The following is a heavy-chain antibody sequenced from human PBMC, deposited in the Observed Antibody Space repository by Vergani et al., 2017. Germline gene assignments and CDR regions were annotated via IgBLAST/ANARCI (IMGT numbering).Heavy chain of an antibody. CDR2: ISGSGGRT. CDR1: GFTFSSYA. Sequence: EVQLLESGGGLVQPGGSLRLSCAASGFTFSSYAMSWVRQAPGKGLEWVSVISGSGGRTYYADPVKGRFTISRDNSKNTLYLKMNSLRAEDTAIYYCAKTSFASNGIDVWGQGTTVTVSS. J-gene: IGHJ6*02. V-gene: IGHV3-23*01. D-gene: IGHD3-3*01. CDR3: AKTSFASNGIDV.